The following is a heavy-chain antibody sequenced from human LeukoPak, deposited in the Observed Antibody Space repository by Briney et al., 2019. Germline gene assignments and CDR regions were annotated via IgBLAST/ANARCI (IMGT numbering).Heavy chain of an antibody. J-gene: IGHJ4*02. Sequence: GGSLRLSCAASGFAFSSYSLDWVRQAPGKGLEWVSCISSNSEYIYYADSVRGRFTISRDNAKNSVYLQMDSLRAEDTAVFYCARSITTFGVIIDRFDYWGQGILVTVSS. V-gene: IGHV3-21*01. CDR1: GFAFSSYS. CDR3: ARSITTFGVIIDRFDY. D-gene: IGHD3-3*01. CDR2: ISSNSEYI.